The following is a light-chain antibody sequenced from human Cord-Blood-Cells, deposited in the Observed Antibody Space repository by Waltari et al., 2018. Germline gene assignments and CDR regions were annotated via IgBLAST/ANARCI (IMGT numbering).Light chain of an antibody. V-gene: IGKV4-1*01. J-gene: IGKJ4*01. CDR2: WAS. CDR3: QQYYSTPLT. Sequence: DIVMTQSPDSLAVSLGERATINCKSSQSFLYSSNNKNYFAWYQQKPGQPPKLLIYWASTRESGVPDRVSGSGSGTDFTLTISSLQAEDVAVYYCQQYYSTPLTFGGGTKVEI. CDR1: QSFLYSSNNKNY.